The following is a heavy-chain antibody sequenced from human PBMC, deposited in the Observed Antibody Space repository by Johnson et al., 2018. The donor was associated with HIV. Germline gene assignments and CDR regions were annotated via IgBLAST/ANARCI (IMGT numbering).Heavy chain of an antibody. CDR3: AREYDAFDI. V-gene: IGHV3-9*01. Sequence: VQLVESGGGVVQPGGSLRLSCAASGFTFDDYAIHWVRQAPGKGLEWVSGISWNSGSIGYADSVRGRFTISRDNAKNSLYLQMNSLRAEDTAVYYCAREYDAFDIWGQGTMVTVSS. J-gene: IGHJ3*02. CDR1: GFTFDDYA. CDR2: ISWNSGSI.